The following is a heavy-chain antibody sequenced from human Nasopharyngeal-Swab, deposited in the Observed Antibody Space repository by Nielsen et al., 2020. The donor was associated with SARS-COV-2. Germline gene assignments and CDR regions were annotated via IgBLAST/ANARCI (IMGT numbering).Heavy chain of an antibody. D-gene: IGHD6-19*01. J-gene: IGHJ6*02. V-gene: IGHV4-59*12. CDR3: ARERKQWLVYYYYGMDV. CDR1: GGSISSYY. CDR2: IYYSGST. Sequence: SEALSLTCTVSGGSISSYYWSWIRQPPGKGLEWIGYIYYSGSTYYNPSLKSRVTISVDTSKNQFSLKLSSVTAADTAVYYCARERKQWLVYYYYGMDVWGQGTTVTVSS.